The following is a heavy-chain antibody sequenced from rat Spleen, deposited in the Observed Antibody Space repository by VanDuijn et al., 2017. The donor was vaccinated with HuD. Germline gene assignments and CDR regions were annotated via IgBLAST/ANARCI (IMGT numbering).Heavy chain of an antibody. CDR2: ITDTGGST. Sequence: EAELVESGGGLVQPGRSLTLSCVASGFPLNAHWMTRIRQAPGKGLEWVASITDTGGSTYYPDSVKGRFTISRDNAKSTLYLQMNSLRSEDTATYYCTPYEGGSAYWGQGTLVTVSS. J-gene: IGHJ3*01. CDR3: TPYEGGSAY. CDR1: GFPLNAHW. V-gene: IGHV5-31*01. D-gene: IGHD1-12*01.